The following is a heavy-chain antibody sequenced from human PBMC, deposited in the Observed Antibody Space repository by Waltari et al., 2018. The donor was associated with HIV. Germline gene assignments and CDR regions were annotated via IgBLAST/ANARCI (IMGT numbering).Heavy chain of an antibody. Sequence: QVHLVQSGAALRKPGASVKVSCKASGYTFTNYGITWVRQAPGQGLEWMGWSSGYNGDTKYAQKVRGRGTITTDTSTSTDYLEMGSLRFDDTAVYYCARDHYYGSSGYYSDYWGQGTLVTVSS. CDR3: ARDHYYGSSGYYSDY. D-gene: IGHD3-22*01. CDR2: SSGYNGDT. V-gene: IGHV1-18*01. J-gene: IGHJ4*02. CDR1: GYTFTNYG.